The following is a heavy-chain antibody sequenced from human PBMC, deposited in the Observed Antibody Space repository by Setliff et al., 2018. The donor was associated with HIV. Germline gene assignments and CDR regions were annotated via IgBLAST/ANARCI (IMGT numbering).Heavy chain of an antibody. CDR1: GYTFTSYG. CDR2: ISGYNGNT. Sequence: ASVKVSCKASGYTFTSYGISWVRQAPGQGLEWMGWISGYNGNTEYAQKFQGRATMTTDTSTTIAYMELRSLRSDDTAVYYCARGHSSSWTGWFDPWGQGTLVTVSS. CDR3: ARGHSSSWTGWFDP. V-gene: IGHV1-18*01. J-gene: IGHJ5*02. D-gene: IGHD6-13*01.